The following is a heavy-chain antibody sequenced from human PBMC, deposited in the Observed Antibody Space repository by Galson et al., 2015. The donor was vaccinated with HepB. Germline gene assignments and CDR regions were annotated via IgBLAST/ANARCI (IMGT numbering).Heavy chain of an antibody. CDR3: ARDREGYCSSTSCYVGWFDP. V-gene: IGHV3-48*04. Sequence: SLRLSCAASGFTFSSYSMNWVRQAPGKGLEWVSYISSSSSTIYYADPVKGRFTISRDNAKNSRYLQMNSLRAEDTAVYYCARDREGYCSSTSCYVGWFDPWGQGTLVTVSS. CDR1: GFTFSSYS. J-gene: IGHJ5*02. CDR2: ISSSSSTI. D-gene: IGHD2-2*01.